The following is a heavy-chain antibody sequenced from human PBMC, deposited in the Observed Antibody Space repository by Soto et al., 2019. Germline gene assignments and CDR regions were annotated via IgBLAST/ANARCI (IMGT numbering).Heavy chain of an antibody. V-gene: IGHV5-10-1*01. CDR1: GYDFTNYW. Sequence: GESLKISCXVSGYDFTNYWISWVRQMPGKGLEWMGRIDPSDSYTTYNPSFQGHVTMSADKSISTAYLQWSGLKASDTAIYYCARLQYDILTGAHDHWGQGTPVTVSS. D-gene: IGHD3-9*01. J-gene: IGHJ4*02. CDR3: ARLQYDILTGAHDH. CDR2: IDPSDSYT.